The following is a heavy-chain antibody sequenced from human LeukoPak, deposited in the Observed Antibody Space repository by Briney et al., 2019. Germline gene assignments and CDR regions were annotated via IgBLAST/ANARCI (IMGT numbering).Heavy chain of an antibody. V-gene: IGHV1-24*01. CDR3: AAGSSLSILTGP. CDR1: GYTLTELS. J-gene: IGHJ5*02. CDR2: FDPEDGET. D-gene: IGHD3-9*01. Sequence: ASVKVSCKVSGYTLTELSMHWVRQAPGKGHEWMGGFDPEDGETIYAQKFQGRVTMTEDTSTDTAYMELSSLRSEDTAVYYCAAGSSLSILTGPWGQGTLVTVSS.